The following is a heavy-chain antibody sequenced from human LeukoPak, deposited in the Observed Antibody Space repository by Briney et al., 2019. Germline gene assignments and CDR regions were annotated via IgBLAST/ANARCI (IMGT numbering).Heavy chain of an antibody. CDR3: ARGAVLRYFDWLHRYYYGMDV. D-gene: IGHD3-9*01. J-gene: IGHJ6*02. V-gene: IGHV4-34*01. CDR1: GGSFSGYY. CDR2: INRSGST. Sequence: SETLSLTCAVYGGSFSGYYWSWIRQPPGKGLEWIGEINRSGSTNYNPSLKSRVTISVDTSKNQFSLKLSSVTAADTAVYYCARGAVLRYFDWLHRYYYGMDVWGQGTTVTVSS.